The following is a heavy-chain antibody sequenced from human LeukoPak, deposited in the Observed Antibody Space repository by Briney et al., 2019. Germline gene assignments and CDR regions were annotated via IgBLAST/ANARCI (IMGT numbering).Heavy chain of an antibody. CDR3: ARTLNYFDY. CDR2: IYYSGST. J-gene: IGHJ4*02. V-gene: IGHV4-59*01. Sequence: SETLSLTCTVSGGSISSYYWSWIRQPPGKGLEWIGYIYYSGSTNYNPSLKSRVTISVDTSKNQFSLKLSSVTAADTAAYYCARTLNYFDYWGQGTLVTVSS. CDR1: GGSISSYY.